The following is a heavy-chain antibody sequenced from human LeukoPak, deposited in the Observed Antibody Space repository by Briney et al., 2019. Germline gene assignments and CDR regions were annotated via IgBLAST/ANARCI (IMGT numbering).Heavy chain of an antibody. CDR2: IYYSGST. Sequence: PSETLSLTCTVSGGSISSGGYYWSWIRQHPGKGLEWIGYIYYSGSTYYNPSLKSRVTISVDTSKNQFSLKLSSVTAADTAVYYCAREDCSGGSCYDGRLTVGGFDIWGQGTMVTVSS. CDR1: GGSISSGGYY. V-gene: IGHV4-31*03. J-gene: IGHJ3*02. D-gene: IGHD2-15*01. CDR3: AREDCSGGSCYDGRLTVGGFDI.